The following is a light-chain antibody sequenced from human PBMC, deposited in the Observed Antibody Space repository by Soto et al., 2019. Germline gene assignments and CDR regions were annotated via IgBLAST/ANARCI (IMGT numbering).Light chain of an antibody. Sequence: DIQMTQSPSSLSASVGDRVTITCRASQAIGNDLGWYQQKPGKAPNRLIYAASTLQSGVPSRFSGSGSGTEFTLTISSLQPEDFATYYCLQHNSYPRTFGQGTKVEIK. CDR2: AAS. CDR1: QAIGND. V-gene: IGKV1-17*01. CDR3: LQHNSYPRT. J-gene: IGKJ1*01.